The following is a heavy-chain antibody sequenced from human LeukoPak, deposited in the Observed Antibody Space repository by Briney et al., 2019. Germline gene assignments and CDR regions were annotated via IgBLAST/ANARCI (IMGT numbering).Heavy chain of an antibody. CDR2: IYHSGST. Sequence: SETLSLTCTVSGGSMSSYYWSWIRLPPGKGLEWIGYIYHSGSTNYNPSLKSRVTISVDTSKNQFSLKVNSVTAADTAVYYCAREESRDGYNHFDYWGQGTLVTVSS. CDR1: GGSMSSYY. D-gene: IGHD5-24*01. J-gene: IGHJ4*02. CDR3: AREESRDGYNHFDY. V-gene: IGHV4-59*01.